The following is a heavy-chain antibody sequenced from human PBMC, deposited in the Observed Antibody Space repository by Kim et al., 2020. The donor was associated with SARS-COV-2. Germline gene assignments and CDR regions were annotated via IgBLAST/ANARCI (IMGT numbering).Heavy chain of an antibody. Sequence: GGSLRLSCAASGFTFDDYAMHWVRQAPGKGLEWVSGISWNSGSIGYADSVKGRFTISRDNAKNSLYLQMNSLRAEDTALYYCARNIVVVPAADFDYWGQGTLVTVSS. CDR1: GFTFDDYA. V-gene: IGHV3-9*01. CDR3: ARNIVVVPAADFDY. D-gene: IGHD2-2*01. CDR2: ISWNSGSI. J-gene: IGHJ4*02.